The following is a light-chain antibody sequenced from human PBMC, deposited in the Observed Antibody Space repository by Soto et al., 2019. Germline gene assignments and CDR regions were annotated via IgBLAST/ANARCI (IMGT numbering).Light chain of an antibody. J-gene: IGLJ2*01. CDR3: QTWGTGIHVV. CDR1: SGHSSYA. Sequence: QSVLTQSPSASASLGASVKLTCTLSSGHSSYAIAWHQQQPEKGPRXXXXXXXXXXXXXXXXXXXXXXXXXXXXXXXXXXSSXXSEDEADYYCQTWGTGIHVVFGGGTKLTVL. V-gene: IGLV4-69*01. CDR2: XXXXXXX.